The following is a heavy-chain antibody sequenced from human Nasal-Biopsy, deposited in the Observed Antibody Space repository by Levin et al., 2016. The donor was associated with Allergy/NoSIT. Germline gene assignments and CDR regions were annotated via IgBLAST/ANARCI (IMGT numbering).Heavy chain of an antibody. J-gene: IGHJ5*02. Sequence: ASVKVSCKTSGYTFTNYFIHWVRQAPGQGLEWMGFINPSGGSTSYAPKFQGRVTVTRDTSTSTVSMELISLRSDDTAVYYCARDGVGATNWFDPWGQGTLVIVSS. V-gene: IGHV1-46*01. CDR2: INPSGGST. CDR3: ARDGVGATNWFDP. D-gene: IGHD1-26*01. CDR1: GYTFTNYF.